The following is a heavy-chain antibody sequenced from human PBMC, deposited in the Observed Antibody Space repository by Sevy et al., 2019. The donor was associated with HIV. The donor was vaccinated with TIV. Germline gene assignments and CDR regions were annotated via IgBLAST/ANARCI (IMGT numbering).Heavy chain of an antibody. Sequence: ASVKVSCKASGYTCSSYGISWVRQAPGQGLEWMGWISGYNGNTNFAQKLQGRVTMTTDTSTSTAYMEVRSLRSDDTAVYYCARAGYLNWFDPWGQGTLVTVSS. CDR2: ISGYNGNT. D-gene: IGHD1-1*01. CDR1: GYTCSSYG. J-gene: IGHJ5*02. V-gene: IGHV1-18*01. CDR3: ARAGYLNWFDP.